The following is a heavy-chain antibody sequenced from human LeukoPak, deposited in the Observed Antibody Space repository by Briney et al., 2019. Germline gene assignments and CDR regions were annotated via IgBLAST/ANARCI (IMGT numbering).Heavy chain of an antibody. D-gene: IGHD4-23*01. J-gene: IGHJ4*02. CDR1: GFTFDDYA. Sequence: QPGGSLRLSCAASGFTFDDYAMHWVRQAPGKGLEWVSLISGDGGSTYYADSVKGRFTISGGNSKNSLYLQMNSLRTEDTALYYCASTTVADFDYWGQGTLVTVSS. V-gene: IGHV3-43*02. CDR3: ASTTVADFDY. CDR2: ISGDGGST.